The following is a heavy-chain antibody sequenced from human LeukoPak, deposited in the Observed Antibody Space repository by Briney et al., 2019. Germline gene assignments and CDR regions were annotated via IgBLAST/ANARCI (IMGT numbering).Heavy chain of an antibody. CDR3: AALPGYGDYGSYYYYMDV. CDR2: IVVGSGNT. D-gene: IGHD4-17*01. J-gene: IGHJ6*03. CDR1: GFTFTSSA. V-gene: IGHV1-58*02. Sequence: ASVKVSCKASGFTFTSSAMQWVRQARGQRLEWIGWIVVGSGNTNYAQKFQERVTITRDMSTSTAYMELSSLRSEDTAVYYCAALPGYGDYGSYYYYMDVWGKGTTVTVSS.